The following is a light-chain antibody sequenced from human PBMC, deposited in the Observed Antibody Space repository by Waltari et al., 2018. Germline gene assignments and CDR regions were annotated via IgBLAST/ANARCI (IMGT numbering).Light chain of an antibody. V-gene: IGLV3-10*01. Sequence: SYELTQPPSVSVSPGQTATIPCPGDALPKKYAFGYQQKSAQAPVSVIYDDNKRPSGIPERFSASSSGTMATLTITGAQEEDEGDYYCYSTDSSGYERVFGGGTKLTV. CDR2: DDN. CDR3: YSTDSSGYERV. J-gene: IGLJ3*02. CDR1: ALPKKY.